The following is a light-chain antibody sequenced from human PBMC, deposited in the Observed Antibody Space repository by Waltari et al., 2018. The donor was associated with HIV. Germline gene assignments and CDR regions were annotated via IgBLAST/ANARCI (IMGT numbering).Light chain of an antibody. CDR3: SSYAPTNKFYVL. Sequence: QSALTPPPSASGSPGQSVTMSCTGTSSDLGGYNYVSWYQQHPGKAPKLIMTEVTKRPSGVPDRFSGSKSGNTASLTVSGLQAKDEAHYYCSSYAPTNKFYVLFGGGTTLTVL. CDR2: EVT. J-gene: IGLJ2*01. CDR1: SSDLGGYNY. V-gene: IGLV2-8*01.